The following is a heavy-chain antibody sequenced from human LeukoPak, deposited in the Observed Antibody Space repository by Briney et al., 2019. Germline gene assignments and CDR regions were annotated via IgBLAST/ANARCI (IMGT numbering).Heavy chain of an antibody. CDR1: GYTFTSYA. CDR2: INAGNGNT. V-gene: IGHV1-3*01. J-gene: IGHJ4*02. D-gene: IGHD5-24*01. Sequence: GASVKVSCKASGYTFTSYAMHWVRQAPGQRLEWMEWINAGNGNTKYSQKFQGRVTITRDTSASTAYMELSSLRSEDTAVYYCARSTRRDGYNYPQFDYWGQGTLVTVSS. CDR3: ARSTRRDGYNYPQFDY.